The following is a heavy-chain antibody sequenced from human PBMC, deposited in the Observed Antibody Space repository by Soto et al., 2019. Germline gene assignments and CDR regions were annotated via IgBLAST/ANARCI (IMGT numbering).Heavy chain of an antibody. CDR2: SIPIFGTA. CDR3: ASGIASSYYFDY. J-gene: IGHJ4*02. CDR1: GGTFSSYA. D-gene: IGHD2-21*01. V-gene: IGHV1-69*01. Sequence: QVQLVQSGAEVKKPGSSVKVSCKASGGTFSSYAISWVRQAPGQGLERMGGSIPIFGTANYAQKFQGRVTITADEATSTAYIELSSQRSEYTAVYYCASGIASSYYFDYWGQGTLVTVS.